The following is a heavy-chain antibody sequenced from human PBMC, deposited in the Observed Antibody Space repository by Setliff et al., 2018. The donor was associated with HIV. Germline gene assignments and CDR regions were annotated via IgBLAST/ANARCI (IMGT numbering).Heavy chain of an antibody. D-gene: IGHD1-26*01. Sequence: SLTCTVSGGSINYYYWNWIRQSPGKGLEWIGFIGYSGSTSYNPSLNSRVTISVDTSKNQFSLKLSSVSTADTAVYYCARWGENSGRPDWRAFDIWGQGTMVTVSS. CDR3: ARWGENSGRPDWRAFDI. J-gene: IGHJ3*02. V-gene: IGHV4-59*01. CDR2: IGYSGST. CDR1: GGSINYYY.